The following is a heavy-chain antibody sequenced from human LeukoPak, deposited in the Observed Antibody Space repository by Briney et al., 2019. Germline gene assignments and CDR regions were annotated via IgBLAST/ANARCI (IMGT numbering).Heavy chain of an antibody. CDR3: AREHYDFWSGYSKSNDY. V-gene: IGHV3-74*01. CDR2: INSDGSST. CDR1: GFTFSSYW. J-gene: IGHJ4*02. D-gene: IGHD3-3*01. Sequence: PGGSLRLSCAASGFTFSSYWMHWVRQAPGKGLVSVSRINSDGSSTSYADSVKGRFTISRDNAKNTLYLQMNSLRAEDTAVYYCAREHYDFWSGYSKSNDYWGQGTLVTVSS.